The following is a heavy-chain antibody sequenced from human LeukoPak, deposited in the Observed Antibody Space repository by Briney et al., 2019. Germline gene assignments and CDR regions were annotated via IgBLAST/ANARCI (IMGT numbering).Heavy chain of an antibody. Sequence: GGSLRLSCAASGFTFSSYGMSWVRQAPGKGLEWVSAISGSGGSTYYADSVKGRFTISRDNSKNTLYLQMNSLRAEDTAVYYCAKGGGSGTTGAARNRPHYYYYYYYMDVWGKGTTVTISS. V-gene: IGHV3-23*01. CDR1: GFTFSSYG. CDR2: ISGSGGST. J-gene: IGHJ6*03. D-gene: IGHD3-10*01. CDR3: AKGGGSGTTGAARNRPHYYYYYYYMDV.